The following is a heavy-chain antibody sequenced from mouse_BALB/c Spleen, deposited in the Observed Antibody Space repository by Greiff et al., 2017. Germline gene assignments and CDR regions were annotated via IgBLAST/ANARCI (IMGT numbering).Heavy chain of an antibody. D-gene: IGHD2-4*01. CDR2: ISSGGST. CDR1: GFTFSSYA. J-gene: IGHJ3*01. CDR3: ARGDYDYDRAYWFAY. V-gene: IGHV5-6-5*01. Sequence: EVKLMESGGGLVKPGGSLKLSCAASGFTFSSYAMSWVRQTPEKRLEWVASISSGGSTYYPDSVKGRFTISRDNARNILYLQMSSLRSEDTAMYYCARGDYDYDRAYWFAYWGQGTLVTVSA.